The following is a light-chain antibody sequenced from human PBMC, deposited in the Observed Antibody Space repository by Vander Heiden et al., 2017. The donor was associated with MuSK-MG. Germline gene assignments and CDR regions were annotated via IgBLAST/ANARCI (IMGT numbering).Light chain of an antibody. J-gene: IGKJ3*01. CDR2: AAS. Sequence: DIKMAQSPSSLSASVGERVTITCRASKSSSSYLNWDQQKPGKAPKLMIYAASMGKSGVTCRISGSGYGKDFPLTSSRRQTEAFAHYYAQQSYSTFTFGHGTKVDIK. CDR1: KSSSSY. V-gene: IGKV1-39*01. CDR3: QQSYSTFT.